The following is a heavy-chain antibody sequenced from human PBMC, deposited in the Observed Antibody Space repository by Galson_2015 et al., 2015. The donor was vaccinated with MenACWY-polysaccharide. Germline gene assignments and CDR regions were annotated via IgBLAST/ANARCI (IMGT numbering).Heavy chain of an antibody. CDR3: ARSVYFLDS. Sequence: SLRLSCAASGFSLNSYSMHWVRQAPGKGLVWVSRINSDGSSTSYADSVKGRFTISRDNAKNTLYLQMNSLRVEDTAVYYCARSVYFLDSWGQGTLITVSS. CDR2: INSDGSST. CDR1: GFSLNSYS. D-gene: IGHD2-8*01. V-gene: IGHV3-74*01. J-gene: IGHJ4*02.